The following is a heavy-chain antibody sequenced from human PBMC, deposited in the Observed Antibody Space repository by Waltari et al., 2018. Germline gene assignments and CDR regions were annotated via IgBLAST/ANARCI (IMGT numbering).Heavy chain of an antibody. D-gene: IGHD2-15*01. V-gene: IGHV1-3*03. CDR1: GYTFTSYA. CDR3: ARVGGYYYYYGMDV. CDR2: INAGNGNT. Sequence: QVQLVQSGAEVKKPGASVKVSCKASGYTFTSYAMHWVRQAPGQRLEWMGWINAGNGNTKYSQEFQGRVTITRDTSASTAYMELSSLRSDDTAVYYCARVGGYYYYYGMDVWGQGTTVTISS. J-gene: IGHJ6*02.